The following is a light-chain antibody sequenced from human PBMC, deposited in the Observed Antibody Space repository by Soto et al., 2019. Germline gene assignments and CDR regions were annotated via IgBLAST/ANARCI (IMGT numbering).Light chain of an antibody. CDR3: RAYSVTNTLGV. Sequence: ALTQPASVSGSPGQSITISCTGTDSDIGDNNYVSWYQQYPGRAPKLMIYEVANRPSGVSDRFSGSKSGNTASLTILGLQAEDEADYYCRAYSVTNTLGVFGGGTKLTVL. V-gene: IGLV2-14*01. CDR1: DSDIGDNNY. CDR2: EVA. J-gene: IGLJ3*02.